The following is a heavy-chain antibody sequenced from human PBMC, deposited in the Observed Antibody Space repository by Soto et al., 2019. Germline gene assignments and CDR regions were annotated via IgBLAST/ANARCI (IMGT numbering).Heavy chain of an antibody. V-gene: IGHV4-30-4*01. Sequence: SESLCLTCTFSVGSISLGDYSWRWIRKPPGKGLHRSAHPYHSATTYYNPSLKRRVIISLATSKNQFSLKLSSVTAADAAVYYCSRGHYYHRSGHSNCAYWG. J-gene: IGHJ4*01. D-gene: IGHD3-22*01. CDR1: VGSISLGDYS. CDR3: SRGHYYHRSGHSNCAY. CDR2: PYHSATT.